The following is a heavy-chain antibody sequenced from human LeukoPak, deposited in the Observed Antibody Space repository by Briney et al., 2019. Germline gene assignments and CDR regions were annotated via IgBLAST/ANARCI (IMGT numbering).Heavy chain of an antibody. J-gene: IGHJ4*02. V-gene: IGHV3-7*01. CDR3: ARVPTIFGAPMGFDY. Sequence: GGSLRLSCAASGFTFSSNWMSWVRQAPGKGLEWVANIKQDGSEKYYVDSVKGRFTISRDNAKNSLYLQMNSLRAEDTAVYYCARVPTIFGAPMGFDYWGQGTLVTVSS. D-gene: IGHD3-3*01. CDR1: GFTFSSNW. CDR2: IKQDGSEK.